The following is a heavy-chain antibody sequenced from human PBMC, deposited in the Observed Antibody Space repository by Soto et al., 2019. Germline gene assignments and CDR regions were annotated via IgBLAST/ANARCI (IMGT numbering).Heavy chain of an antibody. CDR1: GYSFTSYG. CDR2: ISAYNGNT. V-gene: IGHV1-18*01. J-gene: IGHJ4*02. Sequence: ASVKVSCKASGYSFTSYGIRWVRQAPGQGLEWMGWISAYNGNTNYAQKLQGRVTITRDTSASTAYMELSSLRSEDTAVYYCARAVAVAADFDYWGQGTLVTVSS. D-gene: IGHD6-19*01. CDR3: ARAVAVAADFDY.